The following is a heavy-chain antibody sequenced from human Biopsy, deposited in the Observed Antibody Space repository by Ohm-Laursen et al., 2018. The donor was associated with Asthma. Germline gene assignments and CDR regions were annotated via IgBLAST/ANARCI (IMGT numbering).Heavy chain of an antibody. CDR1: GGTFNAYV. J-gene: IGHJ4*02. D-gene: IGHD2-15*01. CDR2: INSVFGTT. V-gene: IGHV1-69*01. Sequence: SSVKASCKSLGGTFNAYVIGWVRQAPGQGLEWMGGINSVFGTTTYPQKFQDRVTITADDSTSTVYMELSSLRSEDTAVYYCARKAGSCISRTCYSLDFWGQGTLVTVSS. CDR3: ARKAGSCISRTCYSLDF.